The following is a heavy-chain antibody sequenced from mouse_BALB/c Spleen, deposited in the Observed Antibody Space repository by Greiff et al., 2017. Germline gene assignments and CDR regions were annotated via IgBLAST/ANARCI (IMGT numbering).Heavy chain of an antibody. CDR3: AREYGYSPFAY. V-gene: IGHV1-14*01. Sequence: EVQLQQSGPELVKPGASVKMSCKASGYTFTSYVMHWVKQKPGQGLEWIGYINPYNDGTKYNEKFKGKATLTSDKSSSTAYMELSSLTSEDSAVYYCAREYGYSPFAYWGQGTLVTVSA. CDR1: GYTFTSYV. J-gene: IGHJ3*01. D-gene: IGHD2-10*02. CDR2: INPYNDGT.